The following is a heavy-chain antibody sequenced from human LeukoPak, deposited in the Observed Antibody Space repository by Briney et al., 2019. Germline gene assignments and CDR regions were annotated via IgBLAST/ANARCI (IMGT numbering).Heavy chain of an antibody. D-gene: IGHD6-13*01. Sequence: GASVRVSCKASGYTFTSFGITWVRQAPGQGLEWMAWISAYNGNTNYAQKLQGRVSVSTDTSTSTAYMELRSLRPDDTAVYCCARSWSERSRHYYGLDVWGQGTTVTVSS. CDR3: ARSWSERSRHYYGLDV. CDR1: GYTFTSFG. CDR2: ISAYNGNT. J-gene: IGHJ6*02. V-gene: IGHV1-18*01.